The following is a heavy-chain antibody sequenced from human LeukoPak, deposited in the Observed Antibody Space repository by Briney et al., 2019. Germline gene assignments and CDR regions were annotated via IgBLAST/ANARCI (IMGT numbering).Heavy chain of an antibody. Sequence: SETLSLTCTVSGGSISSYYWSWIRQPPGKELEWIGYIYTSGSTNYNPSHKSRVTISVDTPKNQFSLKLSSVTAADAPGYYCARSARAGEDSFDIGGQGKMVTVSS. CDR2: IYTSGST. D-gene: IGHD6-25*01. V-gene: IGHV4-4*09. CDR1: GGSISSYY. CDR3: ARSARAGEDSFDI. J-gene: IGHJ3*02.